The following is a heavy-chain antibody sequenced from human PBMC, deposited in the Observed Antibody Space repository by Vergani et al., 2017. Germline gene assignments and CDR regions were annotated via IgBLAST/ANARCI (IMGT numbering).Heavy chain of an antibody. V-gene: IGHV1-69*04. CDR3: AKGRARGYYYYGMDV. Sequence: QVQLVQSGAEVKKPGSSVKVSCKASGGTFSSYAISWVRQAPGQGLEWMGRIIPILGIANYAQKFQGRVTITADKSTSTAYMELSSLRSEDTAVYYCAKGRARGYYYYGMDVWGQGTTVTVSS. CDR1: GGTFSSYA. CDR2: IIPILGIA. D-gene: IGHD6-6*01. J-gene: IGHJ6*02.